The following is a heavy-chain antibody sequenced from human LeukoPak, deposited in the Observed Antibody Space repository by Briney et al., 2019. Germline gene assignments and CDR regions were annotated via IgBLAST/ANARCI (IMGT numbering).Heavy chain of an antibody. J-gene: IGHJ4*02. CDR2: IIRIADIYAP. CDR3: TSPTYDSSGYHFDY. D-gene: IGHD3-22*01. CDR1: GFTFSGSA. Sequence: GGALKLSCAASGFTFSGSAMHWVRQASGNGLEWVGRIIRIADIYAPAYAASVKGRFTISRDDSKNTAYLQMNSLKTEDTAVYYCTSPTYDSSGYHFDYWGQGTLVTVS. V-gene: IGHV3-73*01.